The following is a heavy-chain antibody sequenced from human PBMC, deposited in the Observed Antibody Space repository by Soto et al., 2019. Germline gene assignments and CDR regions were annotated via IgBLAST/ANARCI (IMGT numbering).Heavy chain of an antibody. CDR2: INLNGNNI. CDR3: TKDTVYDYVWGSEDS. Sequence: EVQLVESGGGLVQPGRSLRLSCAASGFTFDDYAMHWVRQTPGKGLEWVSGINLNGNNIGYADSVKGRFTISRDNAKNSLYLQMNSLRPEDTALYYCTKDTVYDYVWGSEDSWGQGTLVTVSA. CDR1: GFTFDDYA. J-gene: IGHJ4*02. D-gene: IGHD3-16*01. V-gene: IGHV3-9*01.